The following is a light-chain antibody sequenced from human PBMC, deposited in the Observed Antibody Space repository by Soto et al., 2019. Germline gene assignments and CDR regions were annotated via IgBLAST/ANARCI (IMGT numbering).Light chain of an antibody. V-gene: IGLV1-44*01. CDR3: AAWDDSLNVV. Sequence: QSVLTQPPSASGTPGQRVTISCSGNSSNIGSNTVNWYQHLPGTAPKLLIYNDNLRTSGVPDRFSGSKSGTSASLAISGLQSEDEADYYCAAWDDSLNVVFGGGTKLTVL. CDR2: NDN. J-gene: IGLJ2*01. CDR1: SSNIGSNT.